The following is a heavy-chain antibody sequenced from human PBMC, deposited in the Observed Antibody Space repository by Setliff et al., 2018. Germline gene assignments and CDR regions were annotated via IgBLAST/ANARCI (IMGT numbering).Heavy chain of an antibody. CDR2: IYHSGST. V-gene: IGHV4-38-2*01. CDR3: VRATEKFGLYSSSSNPFDI. D-gene: IGHD6-6*01. J-gene: IGHJ3*02. Sequence: TSETLSLTCAVSGYSISSGYYWGWIRQPPGKGLEWIGSIYHSGSTYYNPSLKSRVTIPVDTSRDQLSLQLTAVTAADTAMYYCVRATEKFGLYSSSSNPFDIWGQGTMVTVSS. CDR1: GYSISSGYY.